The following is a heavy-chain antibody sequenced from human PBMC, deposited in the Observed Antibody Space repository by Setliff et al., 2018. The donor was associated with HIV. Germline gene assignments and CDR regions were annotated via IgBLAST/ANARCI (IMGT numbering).Heavy chain of an antibody. D-gene: IGHD3-10*01. V-gene: IGHV4-34*01. CDR2: IDHSGST. J-gene: IGHJ4*02. Sequence: PSETLSLTCAVYGGSFNDYYWTWIRQPPGKGLEWIGEIDHSGSTKYHASLKSRVTISIDTSKNQISLKLSSVTAADTAAYYCARGLNYYGSGSYLPLGYWGQGTLVTVSS. CDR1: GGSFNDYY. CDR3: ARGLNYYGSGSYLPLGY.